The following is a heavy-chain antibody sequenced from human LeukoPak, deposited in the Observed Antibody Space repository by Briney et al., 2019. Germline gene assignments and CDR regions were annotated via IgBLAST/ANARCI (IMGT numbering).Heavy chain of an antibody. Sequence: PSETLSLTCTVAGGSISSSAYYWGWIRQPPGKGLEWIGSIYYSGSTYYNPSLKSRVTISVDTSKNQFSLKVSSVTAADTAVYYCARHSVAYTTLLWSDSWDQGTLVTVSS. V-gene: IGHV4-39*01. J-gene: IGHJ4*02. CDR2: IYYSGST. CDR1: GGSISSSAYY. CDR3: ARHSVAYTTLLWSDS. D-gene: IGHD2/OR15-2a*01.